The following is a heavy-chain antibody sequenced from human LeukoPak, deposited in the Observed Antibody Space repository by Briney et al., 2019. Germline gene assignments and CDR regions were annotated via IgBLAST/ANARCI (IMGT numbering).Heavy chain of an antibody. V-gene: IGHV3-48*01. J-gene: IGHJ4*02. CDR2: ISYSSSNI. D-gene: IGHD6-13*01. Sequence: GGSLRLSCAASGFTFSTYNMNWVRQAPGKGLEWVSFISYSSSNIYYADSVKGRFTISRDYAKNSLYLQMNSLRAEDTAVYYCARMAAAGYFDYWGQGTLVTVSS. CDR3: ARMAAAGYFDY. CDR1: GFTFSTYN.